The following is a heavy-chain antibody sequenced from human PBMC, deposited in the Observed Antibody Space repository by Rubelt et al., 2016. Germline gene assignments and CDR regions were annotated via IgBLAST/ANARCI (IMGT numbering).Heavy chain of an antibody. Sequence: WHSGSTNYNPSLQSRVTISLDKSKNKFSLKMTSVTAADTAGYYCARTASGYNCDFDYWGQGTLVTVSS. CDR3: ARTASGYNCDFDY. V-gene: IGHV4-4*02. CDR2: WHSGST. D-gene: IGHD1-1*01. J-gene: IGHJ4*02.